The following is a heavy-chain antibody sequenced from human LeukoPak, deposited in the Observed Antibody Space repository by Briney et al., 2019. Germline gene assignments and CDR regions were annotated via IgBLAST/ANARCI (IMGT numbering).Heavy chain of an antibody. V-gene: IGHV1-18*01. CDR1: GYTSTSYG. CDR2: ISAYNGNT. CDR3: ARDLGGYDEPIDY. Sequence: GASVKVSCKASGYTSTSYGISWVRQAPGQGLEWMGWISAYNGNTNYAQKLQGRVTMTTDTSTSTAYVELRSLRSDDTAVYYCARDLGGYDEPIDYWGQGTLVTVSS. D-gene: IGHD5-12*01. J-gene: IGHJ4*02.